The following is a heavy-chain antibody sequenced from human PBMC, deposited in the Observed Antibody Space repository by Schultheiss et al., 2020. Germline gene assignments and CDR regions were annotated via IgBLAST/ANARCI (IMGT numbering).Heavy chain of an antibody. D-gene: IGHD1-1*01. J-gene: IGHJ6*04. CDR1: GFTFSSYW. V-gene: IGHV3-74*01. CDR2: INSDGSST. Sequence: GGSLRLSCAASGFTFSSYWMHWVRQAPGKGLVWVSRINSDGSSTSYADSVKGRFTISRDNAKNTLYLQMNSLRAEDTAVYYCARVPPAHRVGFRYYYGMDVWGKGTTVNVSS. CDR3: ARVPPAHRVGFRYYYGMDV.